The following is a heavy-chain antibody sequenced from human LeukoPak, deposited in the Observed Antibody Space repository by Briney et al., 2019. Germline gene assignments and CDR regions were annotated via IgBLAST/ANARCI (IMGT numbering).Heavy chain of an antibody. J-gene: IGHJ4*02. CDR3: AKGFRLQYVDY. V-gene: IGHV3-20*04. CDR2: INWNGGST. D-gene: IGHD4-11*01. CDR1: GFTFDDYG. Sequence: GGSLRLSCAASGFTFDDYGMSWVRQAPGKGLEWVSGINWNGGSTGYADSVKGRFTISRDNSKNTLYLQMNSLRAEDTAVYYCAKGFRLQYVDYWGQGTLVTVSS.